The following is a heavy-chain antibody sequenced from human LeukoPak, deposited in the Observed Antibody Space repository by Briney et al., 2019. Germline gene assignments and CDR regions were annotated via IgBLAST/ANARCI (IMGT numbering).Heavy chain of an antibody. CDR3: AKGQGMDIVVVVAATPHDAFDI. CDR1: GFTFDDYA. D-gene: IGHD2-15*01. V-gene: IGHV3-9*01. CDR2: ISWNSGNI. J-gene: IGHJ3*02. Sequence: GGSLRLSCAASGFTFDDYAMHWVRQAPGKGLEWVSGISWNSGNIGYADSVRGRFTISRDNSKNTLYLQMNSLRAEDTAVYYCAKGQGMDIVVVVAATPHDAFDIWGQGTMVTVSS.